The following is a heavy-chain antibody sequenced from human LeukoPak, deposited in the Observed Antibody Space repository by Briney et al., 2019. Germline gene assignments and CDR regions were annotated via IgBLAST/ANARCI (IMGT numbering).Heavy chain of an antibody. CDR2: ISGSGGST. CDR3: AKDNFRSMVRGVMGY. Sequence: GGSLRLSCAASGFTFSSYAMSSVRQAPGKGLEWVSAISGSGGSTYYADSVKGRFTISRDNSKNTLYLQMNSLRAEDTAVYYCAKDNFRSMVRGVMGYWGQGTLVTVSS. J-gene: IGHJ4*02. CDR1: GFTFSSYA. V-gene: IGHV3-23*01. D-gene: IGHD3-10*01.